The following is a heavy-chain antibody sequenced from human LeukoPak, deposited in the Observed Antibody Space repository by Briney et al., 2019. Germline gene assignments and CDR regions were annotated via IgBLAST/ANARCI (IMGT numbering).Heavy chain of an antibody. CDR1: GTSMSGYY. D-gene: IGHD5-24*01. J-gene: IGHJ4*02. CDR3: ARRSKNGYFLDS. CDR2: TFSSGAT. V-gene: IGHV4-4*09. Sequence: SETLSLTCIVSGTSMSGYYWTWIRQPPGKGLEWIGHTFSSGATTYNPSLKSRVTISVDTSRSQFSLNLSSVTAADMAVYSCARRSKNGYFLDSWGQGILVTVSS.